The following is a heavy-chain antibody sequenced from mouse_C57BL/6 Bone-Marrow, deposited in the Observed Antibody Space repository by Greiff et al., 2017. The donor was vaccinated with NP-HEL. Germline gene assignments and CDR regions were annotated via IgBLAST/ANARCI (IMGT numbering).Heavy chain of an antibody. CDR1: GYSITSGYY. CDR2: ISYDGSN. V-gene: IGHV3-6*01. CDR3: APPPFDY. J-gene: IGHJ2*01. Sequence: EVQRVESGPGLVKPSQSLSLTCSVTGYSITSGYYWNWIRQFPGNKLEWMGYISYDGSNNYNPSLKNRISITRDTSKNQFFLKLNSVTTEDTATYYCAPPPFDYWGQGTTLTVSS.